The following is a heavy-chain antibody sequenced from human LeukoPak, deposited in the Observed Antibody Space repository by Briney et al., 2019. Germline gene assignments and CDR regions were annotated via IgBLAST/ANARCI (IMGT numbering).Heavy chain of an antibody. V-gene: IGHV3-13*05. CDR3: ARGVTYGSGSYVFDY. CDR1: GFTFSSYD. D-gene: IGHD3-10*01. J-gene: IGHJ4*02. CDR2: IGTAGDQ. Sequence: PGGSLRLSCAASGFTFSSYDMHWVRQATGKGLEWVSAIGTAGDQYYPGSVKGRFTISRENAKNSLYLQMNSLRAGDTAVYYCARGVTYGSGSYVFDYWGQGTLVTVSS.